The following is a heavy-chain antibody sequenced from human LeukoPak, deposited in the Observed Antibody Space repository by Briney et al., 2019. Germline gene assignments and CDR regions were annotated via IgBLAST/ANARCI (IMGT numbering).Heavy chain of an antibody. D-gene: IGHD6-19*01. V-gene: IGHV3-21*06. CDR1: GFTFRSYS. J-gene: IGHJ6*03. CDR3: ARDLSSGWPMTYYHHYIDV. CDR2: ISSSSDYI. Sequence: PGGSLRLSCAAPGFTFRSYSMNWVRQAPGKGLEWVSFISSSSDYIYYADSVKGRFTISRDNAKSSLDLQMNSLRAEDTAVYYCARDLSSGWPMTYYHHYIDVWGKGTLVTVSS.